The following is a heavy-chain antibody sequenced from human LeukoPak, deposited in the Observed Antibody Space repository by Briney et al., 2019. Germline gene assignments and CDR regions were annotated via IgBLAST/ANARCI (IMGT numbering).Heavy chain of an antibody. CDR2: TYYRSKWYN. Sequence: SQTLSLTCAISGDSVSSNRAAWNWIRQSPSRGLECLGRTYYRSKWYNDYAVSVKSRITINPDTSKNQFSLRLNSVTPEDTAVYYCARTGDKIAAAGTGTYYYYGMDVWGQGTTVTVSS. V-gene: IGHV6-1*01. CDR1: GDSVSSNRAA. D-gene: IGHD6-13*01. J-gene: IGHJ6*02. CDR3: ARTGDKIAAAGTGTYYYYGMDV.